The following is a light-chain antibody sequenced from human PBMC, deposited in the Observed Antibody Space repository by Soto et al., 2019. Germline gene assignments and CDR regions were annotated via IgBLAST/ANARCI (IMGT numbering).Light chain of an antibody. V-gene: IGKV3-20*01. J-gene: IGKJ3*01. Sequence: IGLPQSPGPLSLSPGERATLSCRASQSVSSSYLAWYQQKPGQAPRLLIYGASSSATVIPDRFSGSGSGTGFTLSISRLQPEAVAVYYCQQYGSSLFTFGPGTKVDIK. CDR3: QQYGSSLFT. CDR1: QSVSSSY. CDR2: GAS.